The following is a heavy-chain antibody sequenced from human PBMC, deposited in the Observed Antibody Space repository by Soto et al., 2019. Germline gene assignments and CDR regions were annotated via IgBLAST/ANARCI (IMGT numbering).Heavy chain of an antibody. J-gene: IGHJ6*02. V-gene: IGHV4-59*01. CDR3: ALFLEWLPTFGMDV. D-gene: IGHD3-3*01. CDR2: ISYSGST. CDR1: GGSISSYY. Sequence: SETQSLTYTVSGGSISSYYWSWIRQPPGKGREWIGYISYSGSTKYNPSLKSRVTISVDTSKSQVSLKLSSVTGADTAVYYCALFLEWLPTFGMDVWGQGTTVTVSS.